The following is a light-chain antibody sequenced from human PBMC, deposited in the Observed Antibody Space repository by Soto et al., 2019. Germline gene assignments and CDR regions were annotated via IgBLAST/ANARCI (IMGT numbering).Light chain of an antibody. CDR2: DVF. CDR1: ENINNN. Sequence: EIVLTQSPATLSLSPGERDTLSCRASENINNNLAWYQQKPGQAPRLLIYDVFIRATGIPARFSGSGSATDFTLTISSLEPEDFAVFYCQQRSKWPLTFGRGTKGDIK. J-gene: IGKJ4*01. CDR3: QQRSKWPLT. V-gene: IGKV3-11*01.